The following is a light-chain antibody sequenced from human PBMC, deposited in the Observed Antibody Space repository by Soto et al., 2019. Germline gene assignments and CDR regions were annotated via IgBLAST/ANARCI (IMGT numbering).Light chain of an antibody. CDR2: YDS. Sequence: SYELTQPPSVSVAPGKTASVACGGSNIGSKSVHWYQKKSGQAPVLVMYYDSDRPSGIPERFSGSNSGNTATLTISRVEAGDGAEYYCLLWHIIGGHGVFGGGTNPTV. J-gene: IGLJ3*02. CDR3: LLWHIIGGHGV. CDR1: NIGSKS. V-gene: IGLV3-21*01.